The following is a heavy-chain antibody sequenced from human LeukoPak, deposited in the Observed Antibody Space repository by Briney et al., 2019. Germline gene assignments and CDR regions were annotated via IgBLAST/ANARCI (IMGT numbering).Heavy chain of an antibody. CDR2: ISTSSSTV. CDR3: ARDYRSSSGWTVDY. CDR1: GFTFSSYS. J-gene: IGHJ4*02. D-gene: IGHD6-19*01. V-gene: IGHV3-48*02. Sequence: GGSLRLSCAASGFTFSSYSMNWVRQAPGKGLEWVSYISTSSSTVYYADSVKGRFTISRDNAKNSLYLQMNSLRDEDTAVYYCARDYRSSSGWTVDYWGQGTLVTVSS.